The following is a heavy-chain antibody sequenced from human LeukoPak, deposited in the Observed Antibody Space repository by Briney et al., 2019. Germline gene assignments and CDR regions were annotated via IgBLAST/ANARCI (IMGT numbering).Heavy chain of an antibody. V-gene: IGHV1-18*01. CDR3: ARDWESIAAHRPLDY. Sequence: GASVKVSCKTSGYTFTNYGISWVRQAPGQGLEWMGWISAYNGNTNYAQKLQGRVTMTTDTSTSTAYMELRSLRSDDTAVYYCARDWESIAAHRPLDYWGQGTLVTVSS. CDR1: GYTFTNYG. D-gene: IGHD6-6*01. J-gene: IGHJ4*02. CDR2: ISAYNGNT.